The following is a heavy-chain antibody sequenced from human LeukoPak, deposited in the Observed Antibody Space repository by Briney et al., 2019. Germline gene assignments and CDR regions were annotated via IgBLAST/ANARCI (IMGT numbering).Heavy chain of an antibody. CDR1: GFTFSSYE. CDR2: VSSSGSTI. CDR3: ARDLGQYYDTSDNWFDP. Sequence: GGSLRLSCAASGFTFSSYEMNWVRQATGKGLEWVSYVSSSGSTIYYADYVKGRFTISRDNAKNTLNLQMNSLRAEDTAVYYCARDLGQYYDTSDNWFDPWGQGTLVTVSS. J-gene: IGHJ5*02. D-gene: IGHD3-22*01. V-gene: IGHV3-48*03.